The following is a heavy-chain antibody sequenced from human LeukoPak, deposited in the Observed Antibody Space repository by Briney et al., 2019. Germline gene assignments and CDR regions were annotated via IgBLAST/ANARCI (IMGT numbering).Heavy chain of an antibody. Sequence: GALRLSCAASGFTFSSYWMSWVRQAPGKGLEWVANIKQDGSEKYYVDSVKGRFTISRDNAKNSLYLQMNSLRAEDTAVYYCARGPYYYGSGSYYKGLFDYWGQGTLVTVSS. CDR2: IKQDGSEK. V-gene: IGHV3-7*04. CDR3: ARGPYYYGSGSYYKGLFDY. J-gene: IGHJ4*02. CDR1: GFTFSSYW. D-gene: IGHD3-10*01.